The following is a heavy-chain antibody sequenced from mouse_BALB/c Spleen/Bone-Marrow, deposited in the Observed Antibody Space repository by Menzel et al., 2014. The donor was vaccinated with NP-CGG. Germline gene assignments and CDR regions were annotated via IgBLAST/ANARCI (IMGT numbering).Heavy chain of an antibody. CDR2: ISSGSSTI. V-gene: IGHV5-17*02. D-gene: IGHD1-1*01. CDR1: GFTFSSFG. CDR3: VRSGSSSGYFDY. Sequence: EVHLVESGGGLVQPGGSRKLSYAASGFTFSSFGMHWVRQAPEKGLEWVAYISSGSSTIYYGDTVMGRFTISRDNPKNTLFLQMTSLRSEDTATYYCVRSGSSSGYFDYWGQGTTLTVSS. J-gene: IGHJ2*01.